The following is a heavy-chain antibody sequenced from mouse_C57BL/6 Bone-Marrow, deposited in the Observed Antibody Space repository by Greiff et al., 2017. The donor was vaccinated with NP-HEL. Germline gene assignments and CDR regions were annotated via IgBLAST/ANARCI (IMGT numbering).Heavy chain of an antibody. Sequence: EVMLVESGGGLVQPKGSLKLSCAASGFTFNTYAMHWVRQAPGKGLEWVARIRSKSSNYATYYADSVKDRFTISRDDSQSMLYLQMNNLKTEDTAMYYCVSPFITTVVEGYFDVWGTGTTVTVSS. CDR2: IRSKSSNYAT. CDR3: VSPFITTVVEGYFDV. J-gene: IGHJ1*03. V-gene: IGHV10-3*01. CDR1: GFTFNTYA. D-gene: IGHD1-1*01.